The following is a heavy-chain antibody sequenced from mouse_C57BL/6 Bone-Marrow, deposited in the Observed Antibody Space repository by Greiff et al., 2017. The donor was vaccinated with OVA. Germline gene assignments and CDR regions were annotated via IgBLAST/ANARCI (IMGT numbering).Heavy chain of an antibody. CDR2: SRNKANDYTT. J-gene: IGHJ1*03. CDR1: GFTFSDFY. CDR3: ARDDYYWYFDV. V-gene: IGHV7-1*01. Sequence: EVKLVESGGGLVQSGRSLRLSCATSGFTFSDFYMEWVRQAPGKGLEWIAASRNKANDYTTEYSASVKGRFIVSRDTSQSILYLQMNALRAEDTAIYYCARDDYYWYFDVWGTGTTVTDSS.